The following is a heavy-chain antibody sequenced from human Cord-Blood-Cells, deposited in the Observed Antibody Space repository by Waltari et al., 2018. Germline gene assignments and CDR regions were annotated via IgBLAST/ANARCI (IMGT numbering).Heavy chain of an antibody. CDR3: ARVGHCSGGSCYAFDI. J-gene: IGHJ3*02. Sequence: TNYNPSLKRRVTISVDTSKNQFSRKLSSVTAADTAVYYCARVGHCSGGSCYAFDIWGQGTMVTVSS. CDR2: T. V-gene: IGHV4-59*01. D-gene: IGHD2-15*01.